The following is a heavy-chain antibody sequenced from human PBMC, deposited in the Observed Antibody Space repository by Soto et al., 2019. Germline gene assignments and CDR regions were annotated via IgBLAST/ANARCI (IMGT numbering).Heavy chain of an antibody. D-gene: IGHD4-17*01. J-gene: IGHJ4*02. CDR1: GGSISSGGYS. V-gene: IGHV4-30-2*01. CDR2: IYHSGST. CDR3: ARGPHGDYSPNPFDY. Sequence: QLQLQESGSGLVKPSQTLSLTCAVSGGSISSGGYSWSWIRQPPGKGLEWIGYIYHSGSTYYNPSLQRRVTISVDRSKNQFSLKLSSVTAADTAVYYCARGPHGDYSPNPFDYWGQGTLVTVSS.